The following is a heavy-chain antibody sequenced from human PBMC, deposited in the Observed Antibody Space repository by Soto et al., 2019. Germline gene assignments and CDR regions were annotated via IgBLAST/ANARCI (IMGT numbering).Heavy chain of an antibody. J-gene: IGHJ4*01. V-gene: IGHV3-23*01. CDR3: AKTQSYFDY. CDR2: ISAGADVT. Sequence: GGSLRLSCAASGFTFSSYVVSWVRQAPGKGLEWLSYISAGADVTYYADSVKGRFTISRDNSNSTLYLQMNSLRADDTAVYYCAKTQSYFDYWGQGTLVTVSS. CDR1: GFTFSSYV.